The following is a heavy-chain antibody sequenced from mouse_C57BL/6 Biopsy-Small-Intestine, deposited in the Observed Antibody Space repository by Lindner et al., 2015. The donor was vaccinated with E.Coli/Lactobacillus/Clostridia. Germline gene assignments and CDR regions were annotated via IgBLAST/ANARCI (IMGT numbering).Heavy chain of an antibody. D-gene: IGHD2-1*01. Sequence: SVKVSCKASGYTFTDYYLHWVRQAPGQGLEWMAWINPNSGVTNYAQKFQGWVTMTRDTSISTAYMELSRLKSDDTAVYYCVRGGNNTPPRGGALFDYWGQGTLVTVSS. J-gene: IGHJ4*01. CDR3: VRGGNNTPPRGGALFDY. CDR2: INPNSGVT. V-gene: IGHV1-84*02. CDR1: GYTFTDYY.